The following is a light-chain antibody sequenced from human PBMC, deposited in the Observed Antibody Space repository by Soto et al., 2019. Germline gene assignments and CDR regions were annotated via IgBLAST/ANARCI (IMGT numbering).Light chain of an antibody. CDR1: QSISSY. Sequence: DIHMTHSPSSLSASVLYRVTITFRPSQSISSYLNWYQQKPGKAPKLLIYAASSLQSGVPSRFSGSGSGTDFTLTISSLQPEDFATYYCQQSYSTPPTFGGGTKVDIK. CDR3: QQSYSTPPT. CDR2: AAS. J-gene: IGKJ4*01. V-gene: IGKV1-39*01.